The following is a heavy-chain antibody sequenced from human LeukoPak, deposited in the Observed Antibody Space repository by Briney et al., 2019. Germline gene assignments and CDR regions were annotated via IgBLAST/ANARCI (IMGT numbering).Heavy chain of an antibody. CDR1: GFTFSSYG. V-gene: IGHV3-30*02. CDR2: IRYDGSNK. Sequence: PGGSLRLSCAASGFTFSSYGMHWVRQAPGKGLEWMAFIRYDGSNKYYADSVKGRFTISRDNSKNTLYLQMNSLRAEDTAVYYCAKEPPTRYYYYYMDVWGKGTTVTVSS. CDR3: AKEPPTRYYYYYMDV. J-gene: IGHJ6*03.